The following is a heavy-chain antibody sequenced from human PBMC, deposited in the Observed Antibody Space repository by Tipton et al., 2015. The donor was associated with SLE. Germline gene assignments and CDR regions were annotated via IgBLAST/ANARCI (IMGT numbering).Heavy chain of an antibody. CDR3: TRVPRYNWNYIAD. D-gene: IGHD1-7*01. V-gene: IGHV4-4*02. CDR1: GGSIISSSW. J-gene: IGHJ4*02. CDR2: IYHSESP. Sequence: TLSLTCAVSGGSIISSSWWSWVRQPPGKGLEWIGDIYHSESPNYNPSLKSRVTISIDKSKNQFSLKLTSVTAADTAVYHCTRVPRYNWNYIADWGQGTRVSVSS.